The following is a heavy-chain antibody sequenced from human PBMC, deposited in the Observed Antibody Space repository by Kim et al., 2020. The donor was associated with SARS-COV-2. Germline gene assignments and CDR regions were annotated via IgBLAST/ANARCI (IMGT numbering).Heavy chain of an antibody. V-gene: IGHV3-11*03. Sequence: VTGRFTISRDTAKSSLYLQMNSLRAEDTAVYYCARYSNYDFWSGYYRFDYWGQGTLVTVSS. D-gene: IGHD3-3*01. J-gene: IGHJ4*02. CDR3: ARYSNYDFWSGYYRFDY.